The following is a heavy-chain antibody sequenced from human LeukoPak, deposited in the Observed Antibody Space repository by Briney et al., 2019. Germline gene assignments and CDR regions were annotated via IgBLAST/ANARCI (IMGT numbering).Heavy chain of an antibody. J-gene: IGHJ4*02. D-gene: IGHD6-6*01. CDR3: ARDRLARVFDY. Sequence: AGGSLRLSCAASAFTFSSYSMNWVRQAPGKGLEWVSSISSSSSYIYYADSVKGRFTISRDNAKNSLYLQMNSLRAEDTAVYYCARDRLARVFDYWGQGTLVTVSS. CDR1: AFTFSSYS. V-gene: IGHV3-21*01. CDR2: ISSSSSYI.